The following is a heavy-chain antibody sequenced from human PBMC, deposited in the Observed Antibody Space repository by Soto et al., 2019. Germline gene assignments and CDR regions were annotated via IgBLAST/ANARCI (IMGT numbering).Heavy chain of an antibody. CDR1: GFTFSSYA. CDR2: ISGSGGST. D-gene: IGHD2-2*01. CDR3: AKDVVVVPAAMTY. J-gene: IGHJ4*02. V-gene: IGHV3-23*01. Sequence: FLRLSCAASGFTFSSYAMSWVRQAPGKGLEWVSAISGSGGSTYYADSVKGRFTISRDNSKNTLYLQMNSLRAEDTAVYYCAKDVVVVPAAMTYWGQGTLVTVSS.